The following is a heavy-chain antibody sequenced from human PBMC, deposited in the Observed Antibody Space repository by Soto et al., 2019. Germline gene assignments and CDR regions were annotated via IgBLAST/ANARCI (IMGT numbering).Heavy chain of an antibody. CDR1: VGSISSGDYY. D-gene: IGHD5-12*01. CDR2: IYYSGST. CDR3: ARSPRYSGYEISEFEY. J-gene: IGHJ4*02. Sequence: PWETLSLTCTFSVGSISSGDYYCSWMRQPPGKGLEWIGYIYYSGSTYYNPSLKSRVTISVDTSKNQFSLKLSSVTAADTAVYYCARSPRYSGYEISEFEYWGQGTLVNVS. V-gene: IGHV4-30-4*01.